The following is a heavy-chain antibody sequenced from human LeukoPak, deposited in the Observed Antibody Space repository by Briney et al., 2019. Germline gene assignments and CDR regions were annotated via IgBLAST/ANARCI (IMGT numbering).Heavy chain of an antibody. CDR2: ISWNSATI. J-gene: IGHJ3*01. CDR1: GFTFDDYA. V-gene: IGHV3-9*01. D-gene: IGHD6-13*01. CDR3: AKDKTSSWYNAFDL. Sequence: GRSRRLSCAALGFTFDDYAMHWVRQVPGKGLEWVSAISWNSATIVYADSVKGRFSISRDNDKNSLYLQMNSLTTEDTALYYCAKDKTSSWYNAFDLWGQGTMFTVSS.